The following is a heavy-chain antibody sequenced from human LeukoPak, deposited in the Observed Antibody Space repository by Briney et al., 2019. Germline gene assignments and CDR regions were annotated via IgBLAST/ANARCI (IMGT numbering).Heavy chain of an antibody. CDR2: ISPYNGDR. D-gene: IGHD3-16*02. J-gene: IGHJ5*02. CDR3: ARLRLGELSLGFDP. Sequence: AASVKVSCKASGYTFTSYAMNWVRQAPGQGPEWMGWISPYNGDRRDALKFQDRVTMTTDTSTTTAYMELRSLRSDDTAVYYCARLRLGELSLGFDPWGQGTLVTVSS. CDR1: GYTFTSYA. V-gene: IGHV1-18*01.